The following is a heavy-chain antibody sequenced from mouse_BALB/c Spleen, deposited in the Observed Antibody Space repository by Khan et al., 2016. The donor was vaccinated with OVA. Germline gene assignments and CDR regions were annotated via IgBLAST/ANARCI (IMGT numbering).Heavy chain of an antibody. Sequence: VQLQQSGAELMKPGASVKISCKATGYTFSSYWIEWVKQRPGHGLEWIGEILPGSGRNNYNEKFKGKATCTADTSSNTAYMQLSNLTSDDSAVYYGARGNYYGSSSWFGYWGQGTLVTVSA. D-gene: IGHD1-1*01. CDR3: ARGNYYGSSSWFGY. J-gene: IGHJ3*01. CDR1: GYTFSSYW. V-gene: IGHV1-9*01. CDR2: ILPGSGRN.